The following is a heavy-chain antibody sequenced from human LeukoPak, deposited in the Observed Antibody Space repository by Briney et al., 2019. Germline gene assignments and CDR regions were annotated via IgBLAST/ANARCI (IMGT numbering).Heavy chain of an antibody. J-gene: IGHJ4*02. D-gene: IGHD3-10*01. Sequence: GGSLRLSSAVSGFTVSAHYMSWVRQAPGKGLECVSFLYTGGDTYYADSVKGRFTISRDNSKNTLYLQMNSLRAEDTAVYYCARGPGSRGIFDYWGQGTLVTVSS. CDR2: LYTGGDT. V-gene: IGHV3-53*01. CDR3: ARGPGSRGIFDY. CDR1: GFTVSAHY.